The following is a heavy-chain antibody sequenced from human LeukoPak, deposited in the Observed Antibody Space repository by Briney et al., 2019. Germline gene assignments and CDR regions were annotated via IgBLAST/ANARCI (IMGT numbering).Heavy chain of an antibody. CDR3: ARHDTGDAFDY. D-gene: IGHD2-21*01. J-gene: IGHJ4*02. CDR1: GFTFGNSE. V-gene: IGHV3-48*03. CDR2: ISNGGSTI. Sequence: PGGSLRLSCAASGFTFGNSEMNWVRQAPGKGLEWISYISNGGSTIYYADSVKGRFTIVRDNAKNSLSLQMNSLRVEDTAVYYCARHDTGDAFDYWGQGALVTVSS.